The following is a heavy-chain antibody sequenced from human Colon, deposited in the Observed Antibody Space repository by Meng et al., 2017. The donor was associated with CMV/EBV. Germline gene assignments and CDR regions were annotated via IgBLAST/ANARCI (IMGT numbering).Heavy chain of an antibody. CDR1: GFTFSSCS. V-gene: IGHV3-21*01. Sequence: LSLTCAASGFTFSSCSMNWVRQAPGKGLEWVSFISSSSSYIYYADSVKGRFTISRDNAKNSSSLHMNSLRAEDTAIYYCARGGSRSYFFDNWGQGTLVTVSS. CDR2: ISSSSSYI. J-gene: IGHJ4*02. CDR3: ARGGSRSYFFDN. D-gene: IGHD3-10*01.